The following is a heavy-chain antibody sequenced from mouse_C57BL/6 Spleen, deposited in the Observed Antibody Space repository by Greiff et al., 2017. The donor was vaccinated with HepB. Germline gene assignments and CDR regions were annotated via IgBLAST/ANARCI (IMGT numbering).Heavy chain of an antibody. V-gene: IGHV1-69*01. Sequence: QVQLQQPGAELVMPGASVKLSCKASGYTFTSYWMHWVKQRPGQGLEWIGEIDPSDSYTNYNQKFKGKSTLTVDKSSSTAYMQLSSLTSEDSAVYYCARGPYYGSSYLDYWGQGTTLTVSS. CDR3: ARGPYYGSSYLDY. CDR2: IDPSDSYT. D-gene: IGHD1-1*01. CDR1: GYTFTSYW. J-gene: IGHJ2*01.